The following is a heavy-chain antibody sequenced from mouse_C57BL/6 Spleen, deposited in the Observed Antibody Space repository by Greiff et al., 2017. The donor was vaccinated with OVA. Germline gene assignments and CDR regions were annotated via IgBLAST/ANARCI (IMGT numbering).Heavy chain of an antibody. Sequence: QVQLQQPGAELVKPGASVKMSCKASGYTFTSYWITWVKQRPGQGLEWIGDIYPGSGSTNYNEKFKSKATLTVDTSSSTAYMQLSSLTSEDSAVYYCARLDGSSHAWFAYWGQGTLVTVSA. V-gene: IGHV1-55*01. CDR3: ARLDGSSHAWFAY. CDR1: GYTFTSYW. CDR2: IYPGSGST. D-gene: IGHD1-1*01. J-gene: IGHJ3*01.